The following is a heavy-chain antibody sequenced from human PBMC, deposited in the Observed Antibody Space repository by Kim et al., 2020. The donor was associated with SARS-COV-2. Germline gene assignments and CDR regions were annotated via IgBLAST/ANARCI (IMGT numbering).Heavy chain of an antibody. CDR1: GFTFSDYY. CDR2: ISSSSSYT. D-gene: IGHD6-13*01. CDR3: ARVSSSWPSWFDP. Sequence: GGSLRLSCAASGFTFSDYYMSWIRQAPGKGLEWVSYISSSSSYTNYADSVKGRFTISRDNAKNSLYLQMNSLRAEDTAVYYCARVSSSWPSWFDPWGQGTLVTVSS. V-gene: IGHV3-11*06. J-gene: IGHJ5*02.